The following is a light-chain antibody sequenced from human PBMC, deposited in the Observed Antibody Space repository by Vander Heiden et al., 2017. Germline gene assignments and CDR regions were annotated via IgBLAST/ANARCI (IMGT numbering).Light chain of an antibody. CDR1: QSVLYSYNNMYH. Sequence: DIVMTQCPDCLAVSQGERSTIICKSSQSVLYSYNNMYHLAWYQQKPGQPPKLLIVWASARESGVPDRFSGSGSATDFTLTISSLQAEDVAFYYCQQYFGTPLTFGGGTKVEIK. CDR2: WAS. V-gene: IGKV4-1*01. CDR3: QQYFGTPLT. J-gene: IGKJ4*01.